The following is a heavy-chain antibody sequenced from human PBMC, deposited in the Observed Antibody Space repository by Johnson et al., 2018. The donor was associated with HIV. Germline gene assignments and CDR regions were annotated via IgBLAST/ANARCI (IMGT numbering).Heavy chain of an antibody. CDR2: ISYDGSNK. CDR3: KAIFDAFDI. CDR1: GFSFSSYG. Sequence: QVQLVESGGGVVQPGRSLRLSCAASGFSFSSYGMHWVRQAPGKGLEWVAVISYDGSNKYYADSVKGRFTISRDNSKNTLFLQMHSLRAEDTAVYYCKAIFDAFDIWGQGTMVTVS. V-gene: IGHV3-30*03. J-gene: IGHJ3*02. D-gene: IGHD2-21*01.